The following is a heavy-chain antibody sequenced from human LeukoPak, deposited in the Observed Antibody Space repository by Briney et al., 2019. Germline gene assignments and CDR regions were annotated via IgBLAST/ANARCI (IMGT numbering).Heavy chain of an antibody. D-gene: IGHD6-13*01. Sequence: PGGSLRLSRAASGFTFSSYAMSWVRQAPGKGLEWVSYISSSGSTIYYADSVKGRFTISRDNAKNSLYLQMNSLRAEDTAVYYCARARFEAAAIYFDYWGQGTLVTVSS. CDR3: ARARFEAAAIYFDY. CDR1: GFTFSSYA. J-gene: IGHJ4*02. CDR2: ISSSGSTI. V-gene: IGHV3-48*04.